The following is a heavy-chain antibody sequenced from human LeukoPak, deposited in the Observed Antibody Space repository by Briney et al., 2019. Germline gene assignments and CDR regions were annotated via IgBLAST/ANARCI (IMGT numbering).Heavy chain of an antibody. CDR1: GYIFTDYY. J-gene: IGHJ4*02. CDR2: INANSGDT. D-gene: IGHD2-15*01. V-gene: IGHV1-2*02. CDR3: VRLLAEGNY. Sequence: ASVKVSCKASGYIFTDYYMHWVRQAPGQGLEWMGWINANSGDTNYPQKFQGRVTMTRDTSIGTAYMEVNRLRYDDTAVYYCVRLLAEGNYWGQGTLVTVSS.